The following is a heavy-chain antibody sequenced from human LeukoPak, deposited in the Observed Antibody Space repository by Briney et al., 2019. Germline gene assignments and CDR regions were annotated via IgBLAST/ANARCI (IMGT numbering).Heavy chain of an antibody. Sequence: SETLSLTCTVSGYSISSDYYWGWIRQPPGKGLEWIGNIFHNGNTYYNPSLKSRVTMSIDTSKKQFSLKLRTATAADTAVYYCARIVDVTRGYNHAYYFDYWGQGTLVTVSS. CDR3: ARIVDVTRGYNHAYYFDY. V-gene: IGHV4-38-2*02. CDR2: IFHNGNT. CDR1: GYSISSDYY. D-gene: IGHD5-18*01. J-gene: IGHJ4*02.